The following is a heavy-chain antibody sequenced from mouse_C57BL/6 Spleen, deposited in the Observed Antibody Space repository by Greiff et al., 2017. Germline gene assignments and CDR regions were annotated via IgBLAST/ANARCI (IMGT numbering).Heavy chain of an antibody. CDR2: IYPRSGNT. CDR3: ARKKVYYSNYGYAMDY. J-gene: IGHJ4*01. V-gene: IGHV1-81*01. Sequence: QVQLQQSGAELARPGASVKLSCKASGYTFTSYGISWVKQRTGQGLEWIGEIYPRSGNTYYNEKFKGKATLTADKSSSTAYMELRSLTSEDSAVYFCARKKVYYSNYGYAMDYWGQGTSVTVSS. D-gene: IGHD2-5*01. CDR1: GYTFTSYG.